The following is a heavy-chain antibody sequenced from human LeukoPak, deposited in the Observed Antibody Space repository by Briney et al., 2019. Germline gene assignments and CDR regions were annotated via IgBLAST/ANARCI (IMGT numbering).Heavy chain of an antibody. CDR2: IWYDGSNK. Sequence: GGSLRLSCAASGFTFNSYGMHWVRQAPGKGLEGVAVIWYDGSNKYYADSVKGRFTISRDNSEDTLYLQMDSLRAEDTAVYYCARDPGVRWLVGFDYWGQGTLVTVSS. V-gene: IGHV3-33*01. J-gene: IGHJ4*02. CDR1: GFTFNSYG. CDR3: ARDPGVRWLVGFDY. D-gene: IGHD6-19*01.